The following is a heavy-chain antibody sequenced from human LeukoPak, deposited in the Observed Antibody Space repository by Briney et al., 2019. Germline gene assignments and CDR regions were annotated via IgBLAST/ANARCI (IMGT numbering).Heavy chain of an antibody. CDR3: HSSSWPLSPWEVDY. CDR1: GGSISSGSYY. CDR2: IYTSGST. Sequence: PSETLSLTCTVSGGSISSGSYYWSWIRQPAGKGLEWIGRIYTSGSTNYNPSLKSRVTISVDTSKNQFSLKLSSVTAADTAVYYCHSSSWPLSPWEVDYWGQGTLVTVSS. J-gene: IGHJ4*02. V-gene: IGHV4-61*02. D-gene: IGHD6-13*01.